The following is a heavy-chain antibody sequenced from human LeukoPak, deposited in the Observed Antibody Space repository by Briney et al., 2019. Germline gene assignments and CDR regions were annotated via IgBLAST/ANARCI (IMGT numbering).Heavy chain of an antibody. CDR3: ARGGRRLLHD. CDR2: IRSNSDTI. J-gene: IGHJ4*02. CDR1: GFTFSSYS. V-gene: IGHV3-48*01. Sequence: GGSLRLSCAASGFTFSSYSMNWVRQAPGKGLEWISYIRSNSDTIYYADSVKGRFTISRDNAENSLYLQMSSLRAEDTAVYYCARGGRRLLHDWGQGTLVTVSS. D-gene: IGHD3-22*01.